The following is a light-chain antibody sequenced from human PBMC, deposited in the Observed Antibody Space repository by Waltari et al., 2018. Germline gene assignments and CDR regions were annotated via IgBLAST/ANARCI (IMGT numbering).Light chain of an antibody. Sequence: QTVVNQEPSFSVSPGGTVTLNCGLSFGSVSISYYPSWYQQTPGQAPRTLIYSTNTLSSGVPDRFSGSILGNKAALTITGAQADDESDYYCVLYMGSVHVFGTGTKVTVL. J-gene: IGLJ1*01. V-gene: IGLV8-61*01. CDR3: VLYMGSVHV. CDR2: STN. CDR1: FGSVSISYY.